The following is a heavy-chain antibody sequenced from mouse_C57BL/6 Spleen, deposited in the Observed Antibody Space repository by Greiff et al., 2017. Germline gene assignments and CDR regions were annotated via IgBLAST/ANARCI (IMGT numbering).Heavy chain of an antibody. V-gene: IGHV1-64*01. CDR1: GYTFTSYW. Sequence: VQLQQSGAELVKPGASVKLSCKASGYTFTSYWMHWVKQRPGQGLEWIGMIHPNSGSTNYNEKFKSKATLTVDKSSSTAYMQLSSLTSEDSAVYYCARRGNYDYDGGDFDYWGQGTTLTVSS. CDR3: ARRGNYDYDGGDFDY. CDR2: IHPNSGST. J-gene: IGHJ2*01. D-gene: IGHD2-4*01.